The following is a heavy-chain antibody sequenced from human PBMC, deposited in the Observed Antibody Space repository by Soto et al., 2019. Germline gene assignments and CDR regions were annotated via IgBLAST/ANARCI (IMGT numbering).Heavy chain of an antibody. D-gene: IGHD3-22*01. CDR3: AHSLIGYYYDSSGSNWFDP. J-gene: IGHJ5*02. Sequence: QITLKGSGPTLVKPTQTLTLTCTFSGFSLSTSGVGVGWIRQPPGKALEWLALIYCDDDKRYSPSLKSRLTITKDTSKNQVVLTMTNMDPVDTATYYCAHSLIGYYYDSSGSNWFDPWGQGTLVTVSS. V-gene: IGHV2-5*02. CDR2: IYCDDDK. CDR1: GFSLSTSGVG.